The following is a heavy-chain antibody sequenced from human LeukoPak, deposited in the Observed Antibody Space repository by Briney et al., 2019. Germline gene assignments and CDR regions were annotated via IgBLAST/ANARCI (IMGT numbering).Heavy chain of an antibody. D-gene: IGHD6-13*01. CDR3: ARDRWMAAAASFDY. Sequence: SVKVSCKASGGTFSSYAISWVRRAPGQGREWMGGIIPIFGTANYAQKFQGRVTITTDESTSTAYMELSSLRSEDTAVYYCARDRWMAAAASFDYWGQGTLVTVSS. J-gene: IGHJ4*02. V-gene: IGHV1-69*05. CDR1: GGTFSSYA. CDR2: IIPIFGTA.